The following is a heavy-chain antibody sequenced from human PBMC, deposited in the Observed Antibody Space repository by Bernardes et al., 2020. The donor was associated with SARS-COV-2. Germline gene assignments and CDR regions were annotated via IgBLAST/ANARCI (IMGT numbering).Heavy chain of an antibody. Sequence: SETLSLTCTVSGGSISNSGYYWSWIRQHPGKGLEWIGYIYYSGSTYYNPSLKSRLTISVDTSKNQFSLELSSVTAADTAVYYCARDLGRSSYYGMDVWGQGTTVTVSS. CDR2: IYYSGST. CDR1: GGSISNSGYY. D-gene: IGHD3-10*01. J-gene: IGHJ6*02. V-gene: IGHV4-31*03. CDR3: ARDLGRSSYYGMDV.